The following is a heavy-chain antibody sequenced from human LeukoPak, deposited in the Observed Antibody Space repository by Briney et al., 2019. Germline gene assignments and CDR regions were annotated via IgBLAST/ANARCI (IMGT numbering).Heavy chain of an antibody. CDR1: GFTFSSYS. Sequence: GGSLRLSCAASGFTFSSYSVNWVRQAPGKGLEWVSSISSSSSYIYYADSVKGRFTISRDNAKNSLYLQMNSLRAEDTAVYYCARDPNYYDSSGYLDYWGQGTLVTVSS. CDR2: ISSSSSYI. D-gene: IGHD3-22*01. V-gene: IGHV3-21*01. CDR3: ARDPNYYDSSGYLDY. J-gene: IGHJ4*02.